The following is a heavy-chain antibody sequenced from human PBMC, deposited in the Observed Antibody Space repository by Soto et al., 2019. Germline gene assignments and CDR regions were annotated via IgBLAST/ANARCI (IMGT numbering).Heavy chain of an antibody. D-gene: IGHD2-21*02. CDR2: IYPGDSET. V-gene: IGHV5-51*01. J-gene: IGHJ6*02. CDR3: ARRSYCDGDCTRRPYDYCGMDV. CDR1: GYSFTSYW. Sequence: EVQLVQSGAEVKKPGESLKISCKGSGYSFTSYWIVWVRQMPGKGLEWMGYIYPGDSETRYSPSLQGQVTMSADKSTSTAYLQWSSLRASDTAMYYCARRSYCDGDCTRRPYDYCGMDVWGQGTTVTVSS.